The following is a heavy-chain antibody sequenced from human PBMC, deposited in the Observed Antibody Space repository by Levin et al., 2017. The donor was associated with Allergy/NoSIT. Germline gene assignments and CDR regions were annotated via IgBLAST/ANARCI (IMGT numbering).Heavy chain of an antibody. CDR3: AVTWIQLARPFDP. D-gene: IGHD5-18*01. V-gene: IGHV1-46*01. CDR1: GYTFTSYY. CDR2: INPSGGST. Sequence: ASVKVSCKASGYTFTSYYMHWVRQAPGQGLEWMGIINPSGGSTSYAQKFQGRVTMTRDTSTSTVYMELSSLRSEDTAVYYCAVTWIQLARPFDPWGQGTLVTVSS. J-gene: IGHJ5*02.